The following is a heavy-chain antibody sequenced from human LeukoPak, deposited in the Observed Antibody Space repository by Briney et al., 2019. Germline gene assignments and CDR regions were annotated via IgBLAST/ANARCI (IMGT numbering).Heavy chain of an antibody. Sequence: ASVKVSCKASGGTFSSYAISWVRQAPGQGLEWMGGIIPIFGTANYAQKSQGRVTITADESTSTAYMELSSLRSEDTAVYYCARDGITMVRGGGMDVWGKGTTVTVSS. D-gene: IGHD3-10*01. V-gene: IGHV1-69*13. CDR2: IIPIFGTA. CDR3: ARDGITMVRGGGMDV. J-gene: IGHJ6*04. CDR1: GGTFSSYA.